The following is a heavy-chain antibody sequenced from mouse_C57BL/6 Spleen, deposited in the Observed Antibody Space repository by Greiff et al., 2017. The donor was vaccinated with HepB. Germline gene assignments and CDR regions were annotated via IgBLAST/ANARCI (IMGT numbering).Heavy chain of an antibody. Sequence: QVQLQQPGAELVRPGSSVKLSCKASGYTFTSYWMHWVKQRPIQGLEWIGNIDPSDSETHYNQKFKDKATLTVDKSSSTAYMQLSSLTSEDSAVYYCASSPAFITTVVGNYFDYWGQGTTLTVSS. CDR3: ASSPAFITTVVGNYFDY. D-gene: IGHD1-1*01. V-gene: IGHV1-52*01. CDR1: GYTFTSYW. J-gene: IGHJ2*01. CDR2: IDPSDSET.